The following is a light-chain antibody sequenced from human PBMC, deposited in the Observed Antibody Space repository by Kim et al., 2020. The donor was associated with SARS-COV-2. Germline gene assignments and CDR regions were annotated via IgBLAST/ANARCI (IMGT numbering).Light chain of an antibody. CDR3: QHYGTSPFT. CDR2: GAS. J-gene: IGKJ3*01. CDR1: QSVSSNY. Sequence: EIVLTQSPGTLSLSPGERATLSCRASQSVSSNYLAWYQQKPGQAPRLLFYGASSRATGIPDRFSGSGSGTDFTLTISRLEPEDFAVYYCQHYGTSPFTLGAGTKVDI. V-gene: IGKV3-20*01.